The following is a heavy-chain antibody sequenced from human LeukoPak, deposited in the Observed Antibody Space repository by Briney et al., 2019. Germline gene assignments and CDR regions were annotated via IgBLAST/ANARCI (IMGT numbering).Heavy chain of an antibody. CDR2: ISYDGSNK. CDR3: ARDYCSGGSRYGQDY. J-gene: IGHJ4*02. Sequence: GGSLRLSCAASGFTFSSYAMHWVRQAPGKGLEWVAVISYDGSNKYYADSVKGRFTISRDNSKNTLYLQMNSLRAEDTAVYYCARDYCSGGSRYGQDYWGQGTLVTVSS. CDR1: GFTFSSYA. V-gene: IGHV3-30-3*01. D-gene: IGHD2-15*01.